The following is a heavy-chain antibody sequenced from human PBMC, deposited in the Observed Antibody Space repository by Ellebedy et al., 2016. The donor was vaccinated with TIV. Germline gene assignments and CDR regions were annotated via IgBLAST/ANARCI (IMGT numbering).Heavy chain of an antibody. V-gene: IGHV4-39*01. D-gene: IGHD3-10*01. J-gene: IGHJ4*02. Sequence: SETLSLTCTVSGDSITSSGNYWGWIRQPPGRGLEFIANFHYSGDTYYNPSLKTRTLISVDTSKNQISLQLNFVTAADTAVYYCARSSPGLGESLGPLHWGQGTLVTVSS. CDR2: FHYSGDT. CDR1: GDSITSSGNY. CDR3: ARSSPGLGESLGPLH.